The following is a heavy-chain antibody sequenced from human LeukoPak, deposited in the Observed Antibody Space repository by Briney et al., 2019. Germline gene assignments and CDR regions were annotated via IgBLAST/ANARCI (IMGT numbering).Heavy chain of an antibody. V-gene: IGHV3-66*01. CDR2: IYSGGST. Sequence: GGSLRLSCAASGFTVSSNYMSWVRQAPGKGLEWVSAIYSGGSTYYADSVKGRFTISRDNSKNTLYLQMNSLRAEDTAVYYCANEAYGSGSYYTDYWGQGTLVTVSS. J-gene: IGHJ4*02. CDR1: GFTVSSNY. CDR3: ANEAYGSGSYYTDY. D-gene: IGHD3-10*01.